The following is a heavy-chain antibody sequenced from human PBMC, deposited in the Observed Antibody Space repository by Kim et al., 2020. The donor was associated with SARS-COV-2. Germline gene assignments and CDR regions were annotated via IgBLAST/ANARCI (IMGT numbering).Heavy chain of an antibody. Sequence: GGSLRLSCAASGFTFSSYGMHWVRQAPGKGLEWVAVISYDGSNKYYADSVKGRFTISRDNTKNTLYLQMNSLRAEDTAVYYCAKDSGSGSYYAWTYYYYGMYVWGQGTTFTVSS. V-gene: IGHV3-30*18. D-gene: IGHD3-10*01. CDR2: ISYDGSNK. CDR3: AKDSGSGSYYAWTYYYYGMYV. J-gene: IGHJ6*02. CDR1: GFTFSSYG.